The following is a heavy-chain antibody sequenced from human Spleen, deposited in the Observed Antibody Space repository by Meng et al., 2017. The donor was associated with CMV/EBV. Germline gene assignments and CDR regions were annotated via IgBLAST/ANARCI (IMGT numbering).Heavy chain of an antibody. J-gene: IGHJ4*02. CDR2: ITPNSGST. V-gene: IGHV1-2*02. D-gene: IGHD2-2*01. Sequence: YYIHWVRQAPGQGLGWMGWITPNSGSTKYAQKFQSRVTMTRDTSTSTAYLELTRLRSDDTAVYYCARGVGRGAYCSGTSCSISYGDHWGQGTLVTVSS. CDR3: ARGVGRGAYCSGTSCSISYGDH. CDR1: YY.